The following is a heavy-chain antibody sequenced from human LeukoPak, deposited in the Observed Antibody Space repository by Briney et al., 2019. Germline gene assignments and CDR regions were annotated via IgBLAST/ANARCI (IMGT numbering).Heavy chain of an antibody. CDR3: ARVRSVTTEVDY. Sequence: SSETLSLTCTVSGGSISSYYWSWIRQPPGKGLEWIGYIYYSGSTNYNPSLKSRVTISVDTSKNQFSLKLSSVTAADTAVYYCARVRSVTTEVDYWGQGTLVTVSS. CDR2: IYYSGST. J-gene: IGHJ4*02. D-gene: IGHD4-17*01. CDR1: GGSISSYY. V-gene: IGHV4-59*01.